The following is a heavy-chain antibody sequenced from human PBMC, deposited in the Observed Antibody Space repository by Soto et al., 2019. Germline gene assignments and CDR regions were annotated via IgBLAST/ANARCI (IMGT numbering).Heavy chain of an antibody. Sequence: SETLSLTCAVYGGSFSGYYWSWIRQPPGKGLEWIGEINHSGSTNYNPSLKSRVTISVDTSKNQFSLKLSSVTAADTAVYYCARGFIPSSGSPFDYWGQGTLVTVSS. CDR3: ARGFIPSSGSPFDY. J-gene: IGHJ4*02. D-gene: IGHD3-22*01. CDR1: GGSFSGYY. CDR2: INHSGST. V-gene: IGHV4-34*01.